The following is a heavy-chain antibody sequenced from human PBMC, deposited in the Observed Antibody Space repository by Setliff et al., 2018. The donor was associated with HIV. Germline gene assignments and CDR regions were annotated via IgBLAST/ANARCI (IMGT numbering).Heavy chain of an antibody. CDR3: ARDGSYISRGY. CDR2: ISSSGSFT. J-gene: IGHJ4*02. CDR1: GFNFSDDY. Sequence: GGSLRLSCVVSGFNFSDDYMSWIRQAPGKGLEWASYISSSGSFTNYADSVKGRFTISRDNAKNSLYLQMNSLRAEDTAVYYCARDGSYISRGYWGQGTLVTVSS. D-gene: IGHD5-18*01. V-gene: IGHV3-11*05.